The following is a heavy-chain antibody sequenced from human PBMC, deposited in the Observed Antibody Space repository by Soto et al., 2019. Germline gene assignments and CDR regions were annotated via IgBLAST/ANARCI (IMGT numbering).Heavy chain of an antibody. V-gene: IGHV3-7*01. CDR3: ARAPDSFSYGLDV. Sequence: EVQLVESGGGLVQPGGSLRLSCAASQFTLSTFWMNWVRQAPGKGLEWVANIKPDGSATDYVDSVKGRLAISRDNAKNSLYLQMNSLRAEDTAVYFCARAPDSFSYGLDVWGQGTTVTVSS. J-gene: IGHJ6*02. CDR1: QFTLSTFW. CDR2: IKPDGSAT.